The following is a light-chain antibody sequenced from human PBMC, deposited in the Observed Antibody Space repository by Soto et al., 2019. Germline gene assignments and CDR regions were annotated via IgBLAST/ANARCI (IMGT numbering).Light chain of an antibody. J-gene: IGLJ2*01. CDR2: EVS. CDR3: SSYTSSNTVV. CDR1: SSDVGGYNY. V-gene: IGLV2-14*01. Sequence: QSALTQPASVSGSPGQSITISCTGTSSDVGGYNYVSWYQQHPGKAPKLMIYEVSNRPSGASNRFAGSKSGNTAALTISGLQAADEAEYYCSSYTSSNTVVFGGGTQLTVL.